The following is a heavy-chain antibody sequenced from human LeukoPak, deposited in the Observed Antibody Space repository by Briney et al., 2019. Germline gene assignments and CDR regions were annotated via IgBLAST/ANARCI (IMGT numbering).Heavy chain of an antibody. D-gene: IGHD5-12*01. V-gene: IGHV4-59*01. J-gene: IGHJ4*02. CDR1: GGSFSSYY. CDR2: IYYNGST. Sequence: PSETLSLTCAVYGGSFSSYYWSWIRQPPGKGLEWIGYIYYNGSTNYNPSLKSRVTISVDTSKNQFSLKLSSVTAADTAVYYCARGDVEMATDFDYWGQGTLVTVSS. CDR3: ARGDVEMATDFDY.